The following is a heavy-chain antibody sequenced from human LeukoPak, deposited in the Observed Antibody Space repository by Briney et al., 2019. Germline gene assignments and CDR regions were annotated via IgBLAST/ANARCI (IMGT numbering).Heavy chain of an antibody. Sequence: PSETLSLTCAVSGGSISSGGYSWSWIRQPPGKGLEWIGYIYHSGSTYYNPSLKSRVTISVDRSKNQFSLKLSSVTAADTAVYYCARSAAPVLRFFNWFDPWGQGTLVTVSS. V-gene: IGHV4-30-2*02. CDR3: ARSAAPVLRFFNWFDP. D-gene: IGHD3-3*01. J-gene: IGHJ5*02. CDR2: IYHSGST. CDR1: GGSISSGGYS.